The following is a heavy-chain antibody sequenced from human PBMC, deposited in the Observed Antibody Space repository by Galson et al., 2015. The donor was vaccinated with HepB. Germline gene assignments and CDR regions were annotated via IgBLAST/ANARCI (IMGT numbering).Heavy chain of an antibody. V-gene: IGHV3-21*01. Sequence: SLRLSCAASGFTFSSYSMNWVRQAPGKGLEWVSSISSSSSYIYYADSVKGRFTISRDNAKNSLYLQMNSLRAEDTAVYYCARDQSTYYYDSSGYYPDYWGQGTLVTVSS. J-gene: IGHJ4*02. D-gene: IGHD3-22*01. CDR2: ISSSSSYI. CDR3: ARDQSTYYYDSSGYYPDY. CDR1: GFTFSSYS.